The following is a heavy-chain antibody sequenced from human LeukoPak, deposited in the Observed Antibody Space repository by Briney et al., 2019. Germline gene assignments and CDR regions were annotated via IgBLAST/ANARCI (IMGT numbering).Heavy chain of an antibody. D-gene: IGHD3-9*01. CDR3: ARRRRLGNNNWFDP. CDR2: IYYSGST. V-gene: IGHV4-59*08. CDR1: GGSISSYY. J-gene: IGHJ5*02. Sequence: SETLSLTCTVPGGSISSYYWSWIRQPRGKGLEWIAYIYYSGSTNYTASLKSRVTISVDTSKNQFSLKLSSVTAADTAVYYCARRRRLGNNNWFDPWGQGTLVTVSS.